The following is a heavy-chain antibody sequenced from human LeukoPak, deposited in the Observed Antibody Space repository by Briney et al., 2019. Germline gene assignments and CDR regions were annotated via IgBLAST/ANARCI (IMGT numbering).Heavy chain of an antibody. V-gene: IGHV3-33*08. CDR3: ARVRWIQLWAPIDY. J-gene: IGHJ4*02. Sequence: GGSLRLSCAASGFTFSSYWMHWVRQAPGKGLEWVAVIWYDGSNKYYADSVKGRFTISRDNSKNTLYLQMNSLRAEDTAVYYCARVRWIQLWAPIDYWGQGTLVTVSS. D-gene: IGHD5-18*01. CDR2: IWYDGSNK. CDR1: GFTFSSYW.